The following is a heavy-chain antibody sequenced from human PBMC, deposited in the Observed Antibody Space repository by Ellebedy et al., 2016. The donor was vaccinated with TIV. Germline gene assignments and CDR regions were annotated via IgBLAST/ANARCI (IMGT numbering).Heavy chain of an antibody. CDR3: ARHYASGTYPLDH. J-gene: IGHJ4*02. CDR1: GGSISGYY. V-gene: IGHV4-59*08. CDR2: IYDSGTT. Sequence: MPSETLSLTCIVSGGSISGYYWSWFRQFPGKGLEWIAYIYDSGTTNYTPSLKSRVTISRDTSKNQLSLKLSSVTAADTAVYYCARHYASGTYPLDHWGQGTLVTVSS. D-gene: IGHD3-10*01.